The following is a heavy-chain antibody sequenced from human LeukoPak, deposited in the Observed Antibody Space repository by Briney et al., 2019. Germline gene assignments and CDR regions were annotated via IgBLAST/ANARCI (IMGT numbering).Heavy chain of an antibody. Sequence: GGSLRLSCAASGFTVSSNYMSWVRQAPGKGLEWVSVIYSGGSTYYADSVKGRFTISRDNAKNSLYLQMNSLRAEDTALYYCAKGSVAGTADLDHWGQGTLVTVPS. CDR2: IYSGGST. CDR1: GFTVSSNY. J-gene: IGHJ4*02. D-gene: IGHD6-19*01. V-gene: IGHV3-53*05. CDR3: AKGSVAGTADLDH.